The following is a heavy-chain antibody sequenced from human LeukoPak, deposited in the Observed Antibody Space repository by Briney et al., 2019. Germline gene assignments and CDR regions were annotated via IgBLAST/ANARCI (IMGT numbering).Heavy chain of an antibody. J-gene: IGHJ4*02. CDR2: ISTSSSYI. CDR3: AKDRDGSGRIPDY. CDR1: GFTFSSYS. V-gene: IGHV3-21*01. D-gene: IGHD3-10*01. Sequence: GGSLRLSCAASGFTFSSYSMNWVRQAPGKGLEWVSSISTSSSYIYYADSVKGRFTISRDNSKNTLYLQMNSLRAEDTAVYYCAKDRDGSGRIPDYWGQGTLVTVSS.